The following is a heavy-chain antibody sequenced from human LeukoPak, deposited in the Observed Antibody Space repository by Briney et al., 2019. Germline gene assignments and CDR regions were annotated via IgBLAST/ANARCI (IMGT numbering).Heavy chain of an antibody. J-gene: IGHJ4*02. Sequence: ASVKVSCKASGGTFNSYAITWVRQAPGQGLEWMGGIIPIFGTANYAQKFQGRVTITTDESTSTAYMELSSLRSEDTAVYYCARDQGSGWYDYWGQGTLVTVSS. D-gene: IGHD6-19*01. V-gene: IGHV1-69*05. CDR1: GGTFNSYA. CDR3: ARDQGSGWYDY. CDR2: IIPIFGTA.